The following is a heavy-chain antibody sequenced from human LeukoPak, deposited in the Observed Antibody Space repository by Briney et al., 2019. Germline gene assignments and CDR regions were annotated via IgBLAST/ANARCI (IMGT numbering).Heavy chain of an antibody. CDR3: ARGPYYDFWSGYLRYKWFDP. V-gene: IGHV4-34*01. D-gene: IGHD3-3*01. J-gene: IGHJ5*02. CDR2: TNHSGST. Sequence: KPSETLSLTCAVYGGSFSGYYWSWIRQPPGKGLEWIGETNHSGSTNYNPSLKSRVTISVNTSKNQFSLKLSSVTAADTAVYYCARGPYYDFWSGYLRYKWFDPWGQGTLVTVSS. CDR1: GGSFSGYY.